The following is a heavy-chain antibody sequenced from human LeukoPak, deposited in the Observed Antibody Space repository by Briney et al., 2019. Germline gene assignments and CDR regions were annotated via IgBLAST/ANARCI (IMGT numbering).Heavy chain of an antibody. Sequence: PGGSLRLSCAAPGFTVSSSYMTWVRQAPGKGLEWVSVIRSGGSTVYADSVKGRFTISRDNSKNTLYLQMNSLRAEDTAVYYCAKGRYSSGGISRGFDYWGQGTLVTVSS. D-gene: IGHD6-19*01. CDR3: AKGRYSSGGISRGFDY. J-gene: IGHJ4*02. CDR1: GFTVSSSY. CDR2: IRSGGST. V-gene: IGHV3-53*01.